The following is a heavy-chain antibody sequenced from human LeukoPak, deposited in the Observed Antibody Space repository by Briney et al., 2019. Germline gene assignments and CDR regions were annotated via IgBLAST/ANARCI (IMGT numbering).Heavy chain of an antibody. V-gene: IGHV3-30-3*01. J-gene: IGHJ3*02. D-gene: IGHD7-27*01. Sequence: PGRSLRLSCAASGFNFSTYAMHWVRQAPGKGLEWVAFISYDGTNKYCADSVKGRFTISRDNSKNTLYLQMNSLRAEDTALYYCAREILTGYAFDIWGQGTMVTVSS. CDR1: GFNFSTYA. CDR3: AREILTGYAFDI. CDR2: ISYDGTNK.